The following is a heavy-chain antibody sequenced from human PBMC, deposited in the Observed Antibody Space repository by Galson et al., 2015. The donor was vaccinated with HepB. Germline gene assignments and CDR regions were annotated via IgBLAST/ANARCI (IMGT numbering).Heavy chain of an antibody. J-gene: IGHJ4*02. CDR1: GFPFRNAW. CDR3: TTDLVRVGSSWGRVIEDY. Sequence: LRLSCAASGFPFRNAWMSWVRQAPGTGLEWVGRIKSKTDGGTTDYAAPVKGRFTISRDDSKNTLYLQMNSLKTEDTAVYYCTTDLVRVGSSWGRVIEDYWGQGTLVTVSS. V-gene: IGHV3-15*01. CDR2: IKSKTDGGTT. D-gene: IGHD6-13*01.